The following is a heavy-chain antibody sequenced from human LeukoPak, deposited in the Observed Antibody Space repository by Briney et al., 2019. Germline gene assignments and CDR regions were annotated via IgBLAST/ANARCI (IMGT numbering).Heavy chain of an antibody. CDR2: ITGSGGTT. J-gene: IGHJ4*02. V-gene: IGHV3-23*01. Sequence: GGSLRLSCAASGFTFSSHAMGWVRQAPGKGLEWVSTITGSGGTTKYADSVKGRFTISRDNSKNTLDLQMNRLRAEDTAIFYCAKDLSPESNRLSPFDYWGQGTLVTVSS. CDR1: GFTFSSHA. D-gene: IGHD3-16*02. CDR3: AKDLSPESNRLSPFDY.